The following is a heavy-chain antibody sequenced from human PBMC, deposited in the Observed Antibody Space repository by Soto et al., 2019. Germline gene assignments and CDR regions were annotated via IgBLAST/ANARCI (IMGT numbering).Heavy chain of an antibody. CDR3: TRWRPNWAVDF. V-gene: IGHV1-8*01. J-gene: IGHJ4*02. CDR2: MSPNSGNT. Sequence: HVQLVQSGAEVKKPGASVKVSCKAAGYTFTSYDINWVRQAAGQGFEWMGWMSPNSGNTGYAQKFQGRVTMTRNTAISKDYMELSSLTSEDTAVYYCTRWRPNWAVDFWGQGTLVTVSS. CDR1: GYTFTSYD. D-gene: IGHD7-27*01.